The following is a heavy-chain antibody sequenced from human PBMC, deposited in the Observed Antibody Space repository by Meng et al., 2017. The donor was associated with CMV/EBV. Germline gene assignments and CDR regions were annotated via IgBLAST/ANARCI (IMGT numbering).Heavy chain of an antibody. V-gene: IGHV1-18*01. D-gene: IGHD3-22*01. CDR1: GYTFNTFG. Sequence: QGQLVQSGGEVKKPGASVKVSCKASGYTFNTFGISWVRQAPGQGLEWMGWISGYNGVTNYAPKMQGKVTMTTDPSTSTAYLELRSLRSDDTAVYFCARDASFYYDSTGYHSAYWGQGTLVTVSS. CDR3: ARDASFYYDSTGYHSAY. J-gene: IGHJ4*02. CDR2: ISGYNGVT.